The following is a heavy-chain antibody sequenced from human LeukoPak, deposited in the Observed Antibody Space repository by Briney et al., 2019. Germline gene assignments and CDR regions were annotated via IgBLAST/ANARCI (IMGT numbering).Heavy chain of an antibody. V-gene: IGHV1-46*01. CDR2: INPSGGST. J-gene: IGHJ4*02. CDR3: ARIAAAGNRRLNY. CDR1: GYTFTSYY. Sequence: ASVKVSCKASGYTFTSYYMHWVRQAPGQGLEWMGIINPSGGSTSYAQKFQGRVTVTRDMSTSTVYMELSSLTSEDTAIYYCARIAAAGNRRLNYWGQGTLVTVAS. D-gene: IGHD6-13*01.